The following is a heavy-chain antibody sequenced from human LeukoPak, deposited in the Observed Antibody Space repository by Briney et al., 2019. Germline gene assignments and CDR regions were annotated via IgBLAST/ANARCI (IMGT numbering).Heavy chain of an antibody. CDR3: ARQTGSGLFILP. CDR2: INHSGST. CDR1: GGSFSSYD. V-gene: IGHV4-34*01. Sequence: SETLSLTCAVYGGSFSSYDWSWIRQPPGKGLEWIGEINHSGSTNYNPSLKSRATISVDTSKNQFSLKLSSVTAADTAVYYCARQTGSGLFILPGGQGTLVTVSS. J-gene: IGHJ4*02. D-gene: IGHD3/OR15-3a*01.